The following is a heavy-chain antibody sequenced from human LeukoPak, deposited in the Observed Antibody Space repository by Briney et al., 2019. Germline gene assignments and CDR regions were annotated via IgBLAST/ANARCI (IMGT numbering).Heavy chain of an antibody. D-gene: IGHD3-22*01. CDR1: GFTFSSYS. Sequence: GGTLRLSCAASGFTFSSYSMNWVRQAPGKGLEWVSSISSSSSYIYYADSVKCRFTISRDNAKNSLYLQMNSLRAEDTAVYYCAREDMIVVAGVPATDAFDIWGQGTMVTVSS. CDR3: AREDMIVVAGVPATDAFDI. V-gene: IGHV3-21*01. CDR2: ISSSSSYI. J-gene: IGHJ3*02.